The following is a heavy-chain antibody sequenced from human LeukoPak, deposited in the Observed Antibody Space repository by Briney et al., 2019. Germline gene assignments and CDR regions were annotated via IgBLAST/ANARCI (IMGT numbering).Heavy chain of an antibody. D-gene: IGHD2-2*01. V-gene: IGHV4-38-2*01. J-gene: IGHJ6*04. CDR2: IYHSGST. CDR3: ARGSERLSRKMDV. CDR1: TYSISSGYY. Sequence: SKTLSLXCAVSTYSISSGYYWGWIRQPPGKGLEWIGSIYHSGSTFYNPSLKSRVTISVDTSKNQFSLRLSSVTAADTAVYYCARGSERLSRKMDVWGKGTTVTVSS.